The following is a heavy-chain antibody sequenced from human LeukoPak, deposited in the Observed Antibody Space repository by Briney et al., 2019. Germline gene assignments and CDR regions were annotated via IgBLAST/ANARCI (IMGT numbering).Heavy chain of an antibody. CDR3: AFYSGSYAEDAFDI. V-gene: IGHV3-7*01. CDR2: IKQDGSEK. J-gene: IGHJ3*02. D-gene: IGHD1-26*01. Sequence: GGSLRLSCAASGFTVSSNYMSWVRQAPGKGLEWVANIKQDGSEKYYVDSVKGRFTISRDNAKNSLYLQMNSLRAEDTAVYYCAFYSGSYAEDAFDIWGQGTMVTVSS. CDR1: GFTVSSNY.